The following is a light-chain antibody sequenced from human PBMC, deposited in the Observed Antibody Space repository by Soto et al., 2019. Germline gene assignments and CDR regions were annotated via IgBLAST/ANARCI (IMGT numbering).Light chain of an antibody. Sequence: EIVMTQSPATLSVSPGERATLSCRASQSVSSHLAWYQQKPGQAPRLLIYGASTRATGIPARFSGSGSGTECTLTSSSLQSEECAVHDCQQLNNGPRTFGQGTKVEIK. CDR3: QQLNNGPRT. V-gene: IGKV3-15*01. CDR1: QSVSSH. CDR2: GAS. J-gene: IGKJ1*01.